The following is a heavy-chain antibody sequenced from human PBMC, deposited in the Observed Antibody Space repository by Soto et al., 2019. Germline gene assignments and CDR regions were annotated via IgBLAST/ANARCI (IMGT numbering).Heavy chain of an antibody. V-gene: IGHV3-53*01. CDR3: ARASLFIGSGMDY. D-gene: IGHD6-19*01. CDR2: IYSGGST. J-gene: IGHJ4*02. CDR1: GFTVSSNY. Sequence: GGSLRLSCAASGFTVSSNYMSWVRQAPGKGLEWVSVIYSGGSTYYADSVKGRFTISRDNSKNTLYLQMNSLRAEDTAVYYCARASLFIGSGMDYWGQGTLVTVSS.